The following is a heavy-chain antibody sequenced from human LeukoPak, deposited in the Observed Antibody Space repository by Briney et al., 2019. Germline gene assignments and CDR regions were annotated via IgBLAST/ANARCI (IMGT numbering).Heavy chain of an antibody. V-gene: IGHV4-30-2*01. CDR3: ARGGSTVTRAPRYFDY. Sequence: PSETLSLTCAVSGGSISSGGYSWSWIRQPPGKGLERIGYIYHSGSTYYNPSLKSRVTISVDRSKNQFSLKLSSVTAADTAVYYCARGGSTVTRAPRYFDYWGQGTLVTVSS. CDR1: GGSISSGGYS. J-gene: IGHJ4*02. D-gene: IGHD4-17*01. CDR2: IYHSGST.